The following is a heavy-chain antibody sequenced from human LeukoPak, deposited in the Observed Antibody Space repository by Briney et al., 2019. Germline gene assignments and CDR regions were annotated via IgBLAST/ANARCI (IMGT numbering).Heavy chain of an antibody. V-gene: IGHV1-8*01. J-gene: IGHJ4*02. Sequence: ASVKVSCKTSGYTFSNNDINWVRQPPGQGLEWMGWMNPNSGATGHAQKFQGRVTMTRDTSISTAYMELSSLRSEDTAVYYCAREGRSSSLDYWGQGTLVTVSS. CDR1: GYTFSNND. CDR2: MNPNSGAT. D-gene: IGHD6-6*01. CDR3: AREGRSSSLDY.